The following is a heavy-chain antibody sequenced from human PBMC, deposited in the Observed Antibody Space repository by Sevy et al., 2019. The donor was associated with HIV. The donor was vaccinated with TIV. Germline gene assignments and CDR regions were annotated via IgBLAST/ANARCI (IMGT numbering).Heavy chain of an antibody. J-gene: IGHJ4*02. D-gene: IGHD3-16*02. CDR3: VRTVSGTFRYDDY. Sequence: GGALRLSCAASGFVFNTYSMNWVRQAPGTGLEWLSYINRDGGAISYADSVKGRFTISRDKAKNSLHLQMNSLRAEDTAVYYCVRTVSGTFRYDDYWGQGTLVTVSS. V-gene: IGHV3-48*01. CDR1: GFVFNTYS. CDR2: INRDGGAI.